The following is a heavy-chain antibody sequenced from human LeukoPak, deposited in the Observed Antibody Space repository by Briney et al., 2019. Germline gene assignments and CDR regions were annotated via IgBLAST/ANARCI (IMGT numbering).Heavy chain of an antibody. Sequence: PGGSLRLSCAASGFTFSSYAMSWVRQAPGEGLEWVSVISGSGGSTYYADSVKGRFTISRDNSKNTLYLQMNSLRAEDTAVYYCAKDLLMVRGVTDYWGQGTLVTVSS. CDR2: ISGSGGST. J-gene: IGHJ4*02. CDR3: AKDLLMVRGVTDY. V-gene: IGHV3-23*01. D-gene: IGHD3-10*01. CDR1: GFTFSSYA.